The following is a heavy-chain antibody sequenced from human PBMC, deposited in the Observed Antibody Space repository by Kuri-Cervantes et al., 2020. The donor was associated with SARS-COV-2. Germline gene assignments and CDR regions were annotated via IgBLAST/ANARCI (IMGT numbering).Heavy chain of an antibody. V-gene: IGHV1-18*01. D-gene: IGHD2-15*01. CDR3: ARYCGGKRPYFDY. CDR2: IGAYNGNT. CDR1: GGTFSSYG. J-gene: IGHJ4*02. Sequence: ASVKVSCKASGGTFSSYGISWVRQAPGQGLEWMGWIGAYNGNTNYAQKLQGRVTMTTNTSTSTAYMELRSLRSDDTAVYYCARYCGGKRPYFDYWGQGTLVTVSS.